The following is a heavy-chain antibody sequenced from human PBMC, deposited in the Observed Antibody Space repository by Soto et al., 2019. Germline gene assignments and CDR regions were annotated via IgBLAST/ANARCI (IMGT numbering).Heavy chain of an antibody. D-gene: IGHD5-12*01. Sequence: EVQLLESGGGLVQPGGSLRLSCEASGFILNSYGMNWVRQAPGKGLEWVSTLTSGGGTHYAESLKGRFTISRENYKNTLYLQMNSLSAEDTAVYYCAKDGDLYSGYSDHWGQGTLVTGSS. CDR2: LTSGGGT. V-gene: IGHV3-23*01. CDR1: GFILNSYG. J-gene: IGHJ4*02. CDR3: AKDGDLYSGYSDH.